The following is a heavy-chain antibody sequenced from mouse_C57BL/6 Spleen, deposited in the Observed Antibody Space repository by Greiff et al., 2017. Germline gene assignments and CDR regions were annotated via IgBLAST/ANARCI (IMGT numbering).Heavy chain of an antibody. V-gene: IGHV1-18*01. CDR2: INPNNGGT. D-gene: IGHD3-2*02. CDR1: GYTFTDYN. J-gene: IGHJ2*01. Sequence: EVHLVESGPELVKPGASVKIPCKASGYTFTDYNMDWVKQSHGKSLEWIGDINPNNGGTIYNQKFKGKATLTVDKSSSTAYMELRSLTSEDTAVYYCARSGTAQARPFDYWGQGTTLTVSS. CDR3: ARSGTAQARPFDY.